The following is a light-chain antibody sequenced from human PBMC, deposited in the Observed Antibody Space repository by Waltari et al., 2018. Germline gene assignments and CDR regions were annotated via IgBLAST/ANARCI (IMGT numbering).Light chain of an antibody. CDR1: SNDIGANDY. Sequence: QSVVTQPASVSGSPGQSISISCTGTSNDIGANDYVSWYQQHPGRAPQLVIYDVRVRPSGVSIRFSDSKSGNPASLTISGLQAEDEALYYCSSYTLTNPVVFGGGTKLTVL. CDR2: DVR. V-gene: IGLV2-14*03. CDR3: SSYTLTNPVV. J-gene: IGLJ2*01.